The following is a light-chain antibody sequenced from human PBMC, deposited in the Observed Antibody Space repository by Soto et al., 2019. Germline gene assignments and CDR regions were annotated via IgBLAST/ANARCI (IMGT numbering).Light chain of an antibody. V-gene: IGKV1-39*01. J-gene: IGKJ1*01. Sequence: DIQMTQSPSSLSASVGDRVTITCRASQSVSNYLHWYQQXPGKAPNLLIYDASSLQSGVPSRFSGSGSGTDFTLTISSLQHEDFATYYCQQSYYNPTFGQGTKVDIK. CDR3: QQSYYNPT. CDR2: DAS. CDR1: QSVSNY.